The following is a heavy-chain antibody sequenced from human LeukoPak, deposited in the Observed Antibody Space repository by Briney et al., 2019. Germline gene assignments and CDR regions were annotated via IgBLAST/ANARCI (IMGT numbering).Heavy chain of an antibody. CDR1: TFTFSSYT. CDR3: VRGYMAAAGYDY. V-gene: IGHV3-48*04. J-gene: IGHJ4*02. D-gene: IGHD6-13*01. CDR2: ISSSSSII. Sequence: GGSLRLSCAASTFTFSSYTMNWVRQAPGKGLEWISYISSSSSIIYYADSVKGRFTISRDNAKNSLYLQMNSLRAEDTAVYYCVRGYMAAAGYDYWGQGTLVTVFS.